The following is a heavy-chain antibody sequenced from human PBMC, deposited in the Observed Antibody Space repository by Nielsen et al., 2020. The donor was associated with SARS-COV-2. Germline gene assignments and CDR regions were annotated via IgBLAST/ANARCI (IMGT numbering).Heavy chain of an antibody. CDR1: GGSISSYY. Sequence: SETLSLTCTVSGGSISSYYWSWIRQPPGKGLEWIGYIYYIGSTNYNPSLKSRVTISVDTSKNQFSLKLSSVTAADTALYYCAGAVVVVPAAISWFDPWGQGTLVTVSS. CDR2: IYYIGST. D-gene: IGHD2-2*01. CDR3: AGAVVVVPAAISWFDP. V-gene: IGHV4-59*01. J-gene: IGHJ5*02.